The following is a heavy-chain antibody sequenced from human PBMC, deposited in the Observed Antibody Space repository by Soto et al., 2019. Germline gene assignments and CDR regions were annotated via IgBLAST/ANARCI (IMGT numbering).Heavy chain of an antibody. J-gene: IGHJ6*02. D-gene: IGHD3-10*01. CDR3: AREDYDSGSDYYGMDV. Sequence: ASVKVSCKASGYTFTGYYMHWVRQAPGQGLEWMGWINPNSGGTNYAQKFQGWVTMTRDTSISTAYMELSRLRSDDTAVYYCAREDYDSGSDYYGMDVWGQGTTVTVSS. V-gene: IGHV1-2*04. CDR2: INPNSGGT. CDR1: GYTFTGYY.